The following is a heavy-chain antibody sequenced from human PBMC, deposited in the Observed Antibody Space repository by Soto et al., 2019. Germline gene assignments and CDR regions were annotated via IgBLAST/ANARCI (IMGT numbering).Heavy chain of an antibody. CDR3: ARDYDSSGYYYFRGGMDV. CDR1: GGTFSSYA. J-gene: IGHJ6*02. V-gene: IGHV1-69*01. Sequence: QVQLVQSGAEVKKPGSSVKVSCKASGGTFSSYAISWVRQAPGQGLEWMGGIIPIFGTANYAQKFQGRVTITADESKSTVYMELRSLRSEDTAVYYCARDYDSSGYYYFRGGMDVWGQGTTVTVSS. D-gene: IGHD3-22*01. CDR2: IIPIFGTA.